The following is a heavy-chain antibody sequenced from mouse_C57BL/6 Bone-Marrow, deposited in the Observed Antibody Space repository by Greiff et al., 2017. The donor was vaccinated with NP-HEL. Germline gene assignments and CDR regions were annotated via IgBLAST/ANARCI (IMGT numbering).Heavy chain of an antibody. V-gene: IGHV1-76*01. D-gene: IGHD2-13*01. CDR3: ARTDGDGPYWYFDD. CDR2: IYPGSGNT. CDR1: GYTFTDYY. Sequence: VQLQQSGAELVRPGASVKLSCKASGYTFTDYYINWVKQRPGQGLEWIARIYPGSGNTYYNEKFKGKATLTAEKSSSTAYMQLSSLTSEDSAVYFCARTDGDGPYWYFDDWGTGTTVTVSS. J-gene: IGHJ1*03.